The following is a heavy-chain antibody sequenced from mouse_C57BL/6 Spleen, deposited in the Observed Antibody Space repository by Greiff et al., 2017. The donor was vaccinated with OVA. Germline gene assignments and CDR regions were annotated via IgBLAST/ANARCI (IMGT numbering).Heavy chain of an antibody. CDR1: GYTFTSYW. Sequence: QVQLQQPGAELVKPGASVKMSCKASGYTFTSYWITWVKQRPGQGLEWIGDIYPGSGSTNYNEKFKSKATLTVDTSSSTAYMQPSSLTSEAAAVYYCARRNHWYFDVWGTGTTVTVSS. CDR2: IYPGSGST. CDR3: ARRNHWYFDV. J-gene: IGHJ1*03. V-gene: IGHV1-55*01. D-gene: IGHD2-1*01.